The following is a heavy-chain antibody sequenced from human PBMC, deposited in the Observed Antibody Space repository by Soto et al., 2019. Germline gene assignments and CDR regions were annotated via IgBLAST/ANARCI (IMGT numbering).Heavy chain of an antibody. J-gene: IGHJ4*02. CDR2: ISGSGATT. D-gene: IGHD6-13*01. CDR3: AKSFSSNWYDYFDY. Sequence: PWWSLRLSCAASGITFIADAMSWCRQAPGKGLEWVSAISGSGATTYYADSVKGRFTISRDKSKNTLYLQMNSLRAEDTALYYCAKSFSSNWYDYFDYWGQGSLVTVSS. V-gene: IGHV3-23*01. CDR1: GITFIADA.